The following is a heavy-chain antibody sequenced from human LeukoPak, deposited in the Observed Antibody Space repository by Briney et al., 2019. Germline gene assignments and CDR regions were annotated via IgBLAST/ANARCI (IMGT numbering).Heavy chain of an antibody. D-gene: IGHD1-26*01. Sequence: GGSLRLSCAASGFTFSGSSMHWVRQASGKGLEWVGRIRSKGNSYATVYAASVKGRFTISRDDSKNTAYLQMNSLKTEDTAVYYCTSPTLVGTTADDDYWGQGTLVTVSS. CDR3: TSPTLVGTTADDDY. J-gene: IGHJ4*02. CDR2: IRSKGNSYAT. CDR1: GFTFSGSS. V-gene: IGHV3-73*01.